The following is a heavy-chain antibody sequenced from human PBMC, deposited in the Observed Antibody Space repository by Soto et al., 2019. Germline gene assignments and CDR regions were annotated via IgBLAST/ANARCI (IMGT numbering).Heavy chain of an antibody. D-gene: IGHD2-2*01. V-gene: IGHV1-8*01. CDR1: GYTFTSYD. CDR3: ASRDPAADDAFDI. CDR2: MNPNSGNT. Sequence: ASVKVSCKASGYTFTSYDINWVRQATGQGLEWMGWMNPNSGNTGYAQKFQGRVTMTRNTSISTAYMELSSLRSEDTAVYYCASRDPAADDAFDIWGQGTMVTVSS. J-gene: IGHJ3*02.